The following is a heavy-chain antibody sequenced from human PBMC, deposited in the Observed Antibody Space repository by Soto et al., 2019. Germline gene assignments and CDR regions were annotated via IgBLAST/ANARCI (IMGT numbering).Heavy chain of an antibody. J-gene: IGHJ4*02. D-gene: IGHD4-17*01. CDR1: GFSLSTSGVG. CDR3: ARHMTTVGYFDY. Sequence: QITLKESGPTLVKPTQTLTLTCTLSGFSLSTSGVGVGWIRQPPGKALEWLALVYWDDDKRYGPSLKSRLTITTDTSKNQVALRMANMDPVDTATYYCARHMTTVGYFDYWGQGTLVTVSS. V-gene: IGHV2-5*05. CDR2: VYWDDDK.